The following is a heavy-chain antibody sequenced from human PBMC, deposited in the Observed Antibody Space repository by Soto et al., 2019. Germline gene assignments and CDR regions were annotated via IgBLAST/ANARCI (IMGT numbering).Heavy chain of an antibody. J-gene: IGHJ6*03. Sequence: GGSLRLSCAASGFTFSSYGMHWVRQAPGKGLEWVAVISYDGSNKYYADSVKGRFTISRDNSKNTLYLQMNSLRAEDTAVYYCAKNGGGRIVATHTGDSYYYYYYMDVWGKGTTVTVSS. CDR3: AKNGGGRIVATHTGDSYYYYYYMDV. CDR1: GFTFSSYG. D-gene: IGHD5-12*01. V-gene: IGHV3-30*18. CDR2: ISYDGSNK.